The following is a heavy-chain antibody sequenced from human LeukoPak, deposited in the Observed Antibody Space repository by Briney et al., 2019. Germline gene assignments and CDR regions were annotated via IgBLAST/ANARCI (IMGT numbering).Heavy chain of an antibody. CDR1: GFTFSTYN. J-gene: IGHJ4*02. Sequence: GGSLRLSCAASGFTFSTYNMNWVRQAPGKGLEWVSYISAGSSTIFYADSVKGRFTISRDNARDSLYLQMNSLRAEDTAVHYCTRDFRGLSWYFDYWGQGTLVTVSS. V-gene: IGHV3-48*01. CDR2: ISAGSSTI. CDR3: TRDFRGLSWYFDY. D-gene: IGHD3-10*01.